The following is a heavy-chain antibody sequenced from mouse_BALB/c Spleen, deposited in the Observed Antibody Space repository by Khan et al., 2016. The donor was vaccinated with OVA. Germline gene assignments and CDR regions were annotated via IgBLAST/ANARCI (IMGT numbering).Heavy chain of an antibody. CDR2: IWTGGST. CDR1: GFSLTSYG. D-gene: IGHD1-1*01. CDR3: ARYLGSSHWYFDV. J-gene: IGHJ1*01. Sequence: VQLQESGPGLVAPSQSLSITCTVSGFSLTSYGVHWVRQPPGKGLEWLGVIWTGGSTNYNSALRSRLTINKDNSKSQVFLKMNNLQTDDTAMYCCARYLGSSHWYFDVWGAGTTVTVSS. V-gene: IGHV2-9*02.